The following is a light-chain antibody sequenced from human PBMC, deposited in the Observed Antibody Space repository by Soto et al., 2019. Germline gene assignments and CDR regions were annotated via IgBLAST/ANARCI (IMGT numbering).Light chain of an antibody. Sequence: EIVLTQSPATLSLSPGERATLSCRASQNVSGYLAWYQQKPGQAPRLLIYDTSNRATGIPARFSGSGSGTDFTLTISSLEPEDFAIYYCQQRSKWPLTFGGGTKVEIK. CDR2: DTS. CDR3: QQRSKWPLT. J-gene: IGKJ4*01. CDR1: QNVSGY. V-gene: IGKV3-11*01.